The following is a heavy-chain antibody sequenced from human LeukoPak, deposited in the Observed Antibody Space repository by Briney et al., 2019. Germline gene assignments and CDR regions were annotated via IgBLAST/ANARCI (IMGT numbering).Heavy chain of an antibody. Sequence: PSETLSLTCTVSDAYISGHYLTWLRQPPGKGLEWIGYISYIGSTNYNPSLKSQVTIPVVTSQNQFHLKLSYETAENTDLYYCARDKISIDAFDMWGQGTMVTVSS. CDR3: ARDKISIDAFDM. J-gene: IGHJ3*02. CDR2: ISYIGST. D-gene: IGHD6-6*01. V-gene: IGHV4-59*11. CDR1: DAYISGHY.